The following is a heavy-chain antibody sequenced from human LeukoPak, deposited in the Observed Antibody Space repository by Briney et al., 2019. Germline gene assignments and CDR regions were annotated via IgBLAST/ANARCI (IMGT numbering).Heavy chain of an antibody. V-gene: IGHV4-61*02. CDR2: IYTSGST. CDR3: ARDRKAGYYYMDV. J-gene: IGHJ6*03. D-gene: IGHD1-14*01. CDR1: GGSISSGSYY. Sequence: SETLSLTCTVSGGSISSGSYYWSWIRQPAGKGLEWIGRIYTSGSTNYNPSLKSRVTISVDTSKNQFSLKLSSVTAADTAVYYCARDRKAGYYYMDVWGKGTTVTVSS.